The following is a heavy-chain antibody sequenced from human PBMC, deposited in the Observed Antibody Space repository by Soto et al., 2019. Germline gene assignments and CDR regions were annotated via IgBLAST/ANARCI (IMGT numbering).Heavy chain of an antibody. D-gene: IGHD3-16*01. CDR1: GYTFTSYA. V-gene: IGHV1-3*01. CDR2: INAGNGNT. Sequence: ASVKVSCKASGYTFTSYAMHWVRQAPGQRLEWMGWINAGNGNTKYSQKFQGRVTITRDTSASTAYMELSSLRSEDTAVYYCATTGVCGGVFPPPVSAPGLKGTFD. CDR3: ATTGVCGGVFPPPVSAPGLKGTFD. J-gene: IGHJ2*01.